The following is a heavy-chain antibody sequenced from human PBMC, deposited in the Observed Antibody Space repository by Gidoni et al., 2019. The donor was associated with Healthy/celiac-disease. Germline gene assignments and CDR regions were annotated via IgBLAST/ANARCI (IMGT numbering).Heavy chain of an antibody. CDR2: ISWNSGSI. CDR1: GFTFDDYA. Sequence: EVQLVESGGGLVQPGRSLRLSCAASGFTFDDYAMHWVRQAPGKGLEWVSGISWNSGSIGYADSVKGRFTISRDNAKNSLYLQMNSLRAEDTALYYCAKDNSREGDGYTEPSPIDYWGQGTLVTVSS. J-gene: IGHJ4*02. D-gene: IGHD5-12*01. V-gene: IGHV3-9*01. CDR3: AKDNSREGDGYTEPSPIDY.